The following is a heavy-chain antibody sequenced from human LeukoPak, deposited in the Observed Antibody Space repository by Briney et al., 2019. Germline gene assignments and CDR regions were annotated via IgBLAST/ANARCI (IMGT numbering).Heavy chain of an antibody. J-gene: IGHJ5*02. Sequence: ASVKVSCKASGYTFTGYYMHWVRQAPGQGLEWMGRINPDSGGTNYAQKFQGRVTMTRDTSISTAYMELSSLRSDDTAVYYCARDWGLGSHSYSGSYPHLSNWFAPWGQGTLVTVSS. CDR3: ARDWGLGSHSYSGSYPHLSNWFAP. CDR2: INPDSGGT. D-gene: IGHD1-26*01. V-gene: IGHV1-2*06. CDR1: GYTFTGYY.